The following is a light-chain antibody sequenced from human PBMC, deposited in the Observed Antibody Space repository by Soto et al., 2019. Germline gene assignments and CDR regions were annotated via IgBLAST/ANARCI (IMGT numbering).Light chain of an antibody. Sequence: AIRMTQSPSSLSASTGDRVTITCRASQGISSYLAWYQQKPGKAPKLLIYAASTLQSGVPSKFSGSGSGTDFTLTNSCLQSEDFANEYCQEYYSYPYTFRQRTKLEIK. V-gene: IGKV1-8*01. CDR1: QGISSY. CDR2: AAS. CDR3: QEYYSYPYT. J-gene: IGKJ2*01.